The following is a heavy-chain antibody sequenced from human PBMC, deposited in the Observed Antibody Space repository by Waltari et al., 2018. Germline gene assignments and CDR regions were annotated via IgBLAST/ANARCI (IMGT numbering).Heavy chain of an antibody. J-gene: IGHJ4*02. Sequence: EVQLVQSGAEVKKPGATVKISCKASGYTFTDYYMHWVQQAPGKGLEWMGLVDPADGETIYAQKFQGIVTITADKSTSTAYMELSSLRSEDTAVYYCAREGYSSREGVLDYWGQGTLVTVSS. CDR1: GYTFTDYY. CDR3: AREGYSSREGVLDY. V-gene: IGHV1-69-2*01. D-gene: IGHD6-13*01. CDR2: VDPADGET.